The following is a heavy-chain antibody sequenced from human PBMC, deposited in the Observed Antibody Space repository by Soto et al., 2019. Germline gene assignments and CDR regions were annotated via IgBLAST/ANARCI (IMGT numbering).Heavy chain of an antibody. Sequence: PGGSLRLSCAASGFLFTDHYMDWVRQAPGKGVEWGGRPRKNTTGYTTEYAASVKGRFTISRDDSKNTLFLQMHSLKSEDTAIYYCARVLERGAADFWGRGTLVTSPQ. CDR1: GFLFTDHY. CDR3: ARVLERGAADF. D-gene: IGHD1-26*01. V-gene: IGHV3-72*01. J-gene: IGHJ4*02. CDR2: PRKNTTGYTT.